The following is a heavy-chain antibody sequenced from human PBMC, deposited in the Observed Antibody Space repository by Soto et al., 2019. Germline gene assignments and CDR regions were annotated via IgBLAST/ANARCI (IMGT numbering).Heavy chain of an antibody. Sequence: PSETLSLTCAVYGGSFSCYYWSWIRQPPGKGLEWIGEINHSGSTNYNPSLKSRVTISVDTSKNQFSLKLSSVTAADTAVYYCARGENYGSGSPSREYWFDPWGQGTLVTVSS. J-gene: IGHJ5*02. V-gene: IGHV4-34*01. D-gene: IGHD3-10*01. CDR1: GGSFSCYY. CDR2: INHSGST. CDR3: ARGENYGSGSPSREYWFDP.